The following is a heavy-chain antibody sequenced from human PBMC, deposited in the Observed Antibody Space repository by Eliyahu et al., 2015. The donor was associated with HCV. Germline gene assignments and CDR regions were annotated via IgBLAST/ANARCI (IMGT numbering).Heavy chain of an antibody. CDR1: GGSITNYY. Sequence: QVQLQESGPGLVKPSETLSLTCTVSGGSITNYYWSWXRQPPGKGLEWVGYIYSTETTDYNPSLKSRLTMSVDSSKNQFSLQLSSVTAADTAVYYCARHGRYGSGNYYEDSWGQGTLVIVSS. CDR3: ARHGRYGSGNYYEDS. V-gene: IGHV4-59*08. D-gene: IGHD3-10*01. J-gene: IGHJ4*02. CDR2: IYSTETT.